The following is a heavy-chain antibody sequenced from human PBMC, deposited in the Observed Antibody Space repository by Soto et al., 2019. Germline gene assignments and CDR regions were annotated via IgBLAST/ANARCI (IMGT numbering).Heavy chain of an antibody. Sequence: EVQLVESGGGLVKPGGSLRLSCAVSGFTFSSYSMNWVRQAPGKGLKWVSSISSSSSYIYYEDSVKGRLTISRDNTQNSLYLQMNSLRAEDTAVYYCARYLGSDAFDIWGQGTMVTVSS. CDR1: GFTFSSYS. CDR2: ISSSSSYI. J-gene: IGHJ3*02. D-gene: IGHD3-10*01. V-gene: IGHV3-21*01. CDR3: ARYLGSDAFDI.